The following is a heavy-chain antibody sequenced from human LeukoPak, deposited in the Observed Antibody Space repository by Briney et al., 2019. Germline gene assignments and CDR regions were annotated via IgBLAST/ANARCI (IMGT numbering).Heavy chain of an antibody. D-gene: IGHD4-11*01. J-gene: IGHJ6*03. CDR2: MNPNSGNT. V-gene: IGHV1-8*03. CDR3: ARGLTVTTPLYYYYYYMDV. CDR1: GYTFTNND. Sequence: VASVKVSCKASGYTFTNNDINWVRQATGQGLEWMGWMNPNSGNTGYAQKFQGRVTITRNTSISTVYMELSSLRSEDTAVYYCARGLTVTTPLYYYYYYMDVWGKGTTVTVSS.